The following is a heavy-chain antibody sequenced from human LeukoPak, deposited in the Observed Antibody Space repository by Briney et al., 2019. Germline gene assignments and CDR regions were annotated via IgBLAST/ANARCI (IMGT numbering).Heavy chain of an antibody. V-gene: IGHV5-10-1*01. Sequence: GESLTISCKSSGSSFTNYWISWVRQLPGKGLEWMGRIDPRDSYTKYSPSFEGPVTISVDKSISTAFLQWSSLKTSNSAIYFCATGASKVTTDFANYWGQGTQVAVSS. CDR1: GSSFTNYW. D-gene: IGHD4-17*01. CDR2: IDPRDSYT. J-gene: IGHJ4*02. CDR3: ATGASKVTTDFANY.